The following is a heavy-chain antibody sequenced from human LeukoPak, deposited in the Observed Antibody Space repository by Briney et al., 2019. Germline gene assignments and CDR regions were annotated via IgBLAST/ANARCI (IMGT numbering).Heavy chain of an antibody. V-gene: IGHV7-4-1*02. D-gene: IGHD6-19*01. Sequence: VASVKVSCKASGYTFTSYAMNWVRQAPGQGLEWMGWINTNTGNPTYAQGFTGRFVFSLDTSVSTAYLQISSLKAEDTAVYYCARDRRGIAVAGHPVGWFDPWGQGTLVTVSS. CDR3: ARDRRGIAVAGHPVGWFDP. J-gene: IGHJ5*02. CDR2: INTNTGNP. CDR1: GYTFTSYA.